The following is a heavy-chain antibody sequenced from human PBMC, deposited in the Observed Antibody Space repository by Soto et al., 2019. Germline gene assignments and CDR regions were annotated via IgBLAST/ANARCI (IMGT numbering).Heavy chain of an antibody. CDR3: ARVYCYDSSGYYGHNGFDY. V-gene: IGHV1-46*01. J-gene: IGHJ4*02. CDR2: INPSGGST. D-gene: IGHD3-22*01. Sequence: ASVKVSCKASGYTFTSYYMHWVRQAPGQGLEWMGIINPSGGSTSYEQKFQGRLTMTRDTSTSTVYMELSSLRSEDTAVYYCARVYCYDSSGYYGHNGFDYWGQGTLVAVSS. CDR1: GYTFTSYY.